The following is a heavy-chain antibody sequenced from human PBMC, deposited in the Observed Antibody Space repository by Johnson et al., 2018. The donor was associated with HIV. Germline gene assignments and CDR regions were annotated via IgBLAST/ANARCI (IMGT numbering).Heavy chain of an antibody. Sequence: MQLVESGGGVVQPGRSLRLSCAVSGFTFDDYGMSWVRQAPGKGLEWVSGINWNGDTKGYADSVNGRFTISRDNAKNFVYLQMNSLRAEDTAVYYCAKDRSTGWYPAFDIWGQGTMVTVSS. J-gene: IGHJ3*02. CDR1: GFTFDDYG. V-gene: IGHV3-20*04. D-gene: IGHD6-19*01. CDR2: INWNGDTK. CDR3: AKDRSTGWYPAFDI.